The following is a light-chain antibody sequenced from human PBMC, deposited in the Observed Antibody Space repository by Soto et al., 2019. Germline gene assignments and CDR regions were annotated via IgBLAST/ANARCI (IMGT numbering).Light chain of an antibody. Sequence: DIQMTQSPSTLSASVGARVTITCRASQTISSWLAWYHQKPGTAPKLLIYKASTLKSGVPSRFRGSGSGTDFTLRLISLEPEDGTLYYGQQRSYWPITFGQGTRLEIK. CDR3: QQRSYWPIT. CDR2: KAS. CDR1: QTISSW. J-gene: IGKJ5*01. V-gene: IGKV1-5*03.